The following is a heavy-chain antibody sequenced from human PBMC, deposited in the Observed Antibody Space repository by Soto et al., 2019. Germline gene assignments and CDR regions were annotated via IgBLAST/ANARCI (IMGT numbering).Heavy chain of an antibody. J-gene: IGHJ4*02. CDR1: GFTFNTYA. D-gene: IGHD3-22*01. CDR3: VKDRYYDSRIIDS. Sequence: VGSLRLSCAASGFTFNTYAMSWVRQAPGKGLEWVASLSGSGGFTEHADSVKGRFSISRDNSKNTLFLQMNGLRVDDTAVYYCVKDRYYDSRIIDSWGSGTLVTVSS. V-gene: IGHV3-23*01. CDR2: LSGSGGFT.